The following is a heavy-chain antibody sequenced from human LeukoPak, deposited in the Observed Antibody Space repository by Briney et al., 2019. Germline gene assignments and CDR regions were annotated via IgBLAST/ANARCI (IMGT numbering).Heavy chain of an antibody. V-gene: IGHV4-39*01. CDR2: ISYSGST. D-gene: IGHD5-12*01. J-gene: IGHJ4*02. Sequence: PSETLSLTCTVSGGSISSSPYYWGWIRQPPGKGLEWIGSISYSGSTYYNPSLKSRVTISVDTSKNQFSAKLSSVTAADTAVYYCARRGSGYPDYWGQGTLVTVSS. CDR1: GGSISSSPYY. CDR3: ARRGSGYPDY.